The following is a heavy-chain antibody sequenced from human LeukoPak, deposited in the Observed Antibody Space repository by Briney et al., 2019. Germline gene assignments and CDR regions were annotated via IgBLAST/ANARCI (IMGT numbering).Heavy chain of an antibody. CDR3: ARGDKSAWYWADY. CDR1: GFTFSSYG. Sequence: PGGSLRLSCAASGFTFSSYGMHWVRQAPGKGLEWVANINHDGSEKYYMDSVKGRFTISRDNAKDSLSLQMNSLRAEDTAVYYCARGDKSAWYWADYWGQGTLVTVSS. CDR2: INHDGSEK. V-gene: IGHV3-7*01. D-gene: IGHD6-19*01. J-gene: IGHJ4*02.